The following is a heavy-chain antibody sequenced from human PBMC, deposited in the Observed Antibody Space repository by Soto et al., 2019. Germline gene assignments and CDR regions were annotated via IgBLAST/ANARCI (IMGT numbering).Heavy chain of an antibody. J-gene: IGHJ3*02. CDR2: ISYDGSNK. CDR3: ARYIVVVTATYAFDI. CDR1: GFTFSSYA. D-gene: IGHD2-21*02. Sequence: QVQLVESGGGVVQPGRSLRLSCAASGFTFSSYAMHWVRQAPGKGLEWVAVISYDGSNKYYADYVKGRFTISRDNSKNTLYLQMNSLRAEDTAVYYCARYIVVVTATYAFDIWGQGTMVTVSS. V-gene: IGHV3-30-3*01.